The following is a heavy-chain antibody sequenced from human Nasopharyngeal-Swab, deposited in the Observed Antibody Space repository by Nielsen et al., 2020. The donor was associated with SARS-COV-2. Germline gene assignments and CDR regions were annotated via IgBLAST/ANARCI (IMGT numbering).Heavy chain of an antibody. CDR2: INPSGGQT. Sequence: ASVNVSCKASGYTFSIYYMHWVRQAPRQGLAWMGLINPSGGQTTYAQKFQGRVTMTRDTPTSTVYMELSSLRSEDTAVYYCARDLDPATAGALDIWGQGTMVTVSS. J-gene: IGHJ3*02. D-gene: IGHD2-2*01. CDR1: GYTFSIYY. CDR3: ARDLDPATAGALDI. V-gene: IGHV1-46*01.